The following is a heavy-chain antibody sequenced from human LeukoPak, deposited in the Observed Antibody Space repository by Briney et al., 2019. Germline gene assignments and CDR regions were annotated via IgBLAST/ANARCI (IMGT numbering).Heavy chain of an antibody. CDR1: GGSFSGYY. J-gene: IGHJ4*02. D-gene: IGHD7-27*01. CDR2: INHSGST. Sequence: SETLSLTCAVYGGSFSGYYWSWIRQPPGKGLEWIGEINHSGSTNYNPSLKSRVTISVDTSKNQFSLKLSSVTAADTAVYYCARGWTNWVCYFDYWGQGTLVTVSS. V-gene: IGHV4-34*01. CDR3: ARGWTNWVCYFDY.